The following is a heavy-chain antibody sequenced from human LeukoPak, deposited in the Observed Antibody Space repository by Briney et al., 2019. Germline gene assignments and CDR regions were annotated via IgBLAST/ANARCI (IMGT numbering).Heavy chain of an antibody. V-gene: IGHV3-30*02. CDR2: IRYDGSNK. D-gene: IGHD2-15*01. CDR3: AKGAMIVVVAARNNYFDY. Sequence: PGRSLRLSCAASGFTFSSYGMHWVRQAPGKGLEWVAFIRYDGSNKYYADSVKGRFTISRDNSKNTLYLQMNSLRAEDTAVYYCAKGAMIVVVAARNNYFDYWGQGTLVTVSS. J-gene: IGHJ4*02. CDR1: GFTFSSYG.